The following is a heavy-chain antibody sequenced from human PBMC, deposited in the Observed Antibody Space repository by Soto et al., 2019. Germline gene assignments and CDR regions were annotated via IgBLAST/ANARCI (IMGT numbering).Heavy chain of an antibody. Sequence: WGSLRLSCAASGFTFTRYSMNWVRQAPGKGLEWVSSISSTTNYIYYGDSMRGRFTISRDNAKNSLCLEMNSLRAEDTAVYYCARESEDLTSNFDYWGQGTLVTVSS. CDR2: ISSTTNYI. V-gene: IGHV3-21*06. J-gene: IGHJ4*02. CDR3: ARESEDLTSNFDY. CDR1: GFTFTRYS.